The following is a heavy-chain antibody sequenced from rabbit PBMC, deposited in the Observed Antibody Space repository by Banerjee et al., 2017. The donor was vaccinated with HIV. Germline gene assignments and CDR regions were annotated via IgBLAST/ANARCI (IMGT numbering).Heavy chain of an antibody. CDR2: IYTGSGNT. CDR3: ARYHAYDYAAYAFNL. V-gene: IGHV1S43*01. J-gene: IGHJ4*01. CDR1: GFDLSNYYY. D-gene: IGHD6-1*01. Sequence: QQQLEESGGGLVKPGGTLTLTCKASGFDLSNYYYMCWVRQAPGKGLESIACIYTGSGNTWYASWVNGRFTISRSTSLNTVTLQMTGLTAADTATYFCARYHAYDYAAYAFNLRGQGTLVTVS.